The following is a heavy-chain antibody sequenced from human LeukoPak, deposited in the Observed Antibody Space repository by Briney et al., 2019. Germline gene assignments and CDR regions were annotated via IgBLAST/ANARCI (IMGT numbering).Heavy chain of an antibody. D-gene: IGHD4-17*01. J-gene: IGHJ4*02. Sequence: GGSLRLSCAASGFTFSSYWMSWVRQAPGKGLEWVAVISYDGSNKYYADSVKGRFTISRDNSKNTLYLQMNSLRAEDTAVYYCAKDTLTGDYADYWGQGTLVTVSS. CDR2: ISYDGSNK. V-gene: IGHV3-30*18. CDR1: GFTFSSYW. CDR3: AKDTLTGDYADY.